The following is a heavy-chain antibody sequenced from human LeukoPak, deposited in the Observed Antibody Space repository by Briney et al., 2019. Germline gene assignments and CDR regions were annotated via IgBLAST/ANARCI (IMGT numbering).Heavy chain of an antibody. CDR2: IYYIGST. V-gene: IGHV4-59*01. CDR3: ARVVGATGSSDY. Sequence: ETLSLTCTVSGGSISIDYWSWIRQPPGKGLEWIGYIYYIGSTNYNPSLKSRITISVDTSKSHFSLKLSSVTAADTAVYYCARVVGATGSSDYWGQGTLVTVSS. CDR1: GGSISIDY. D-gene: IGHD1-26*01. J-gene: IGHJ4*02.